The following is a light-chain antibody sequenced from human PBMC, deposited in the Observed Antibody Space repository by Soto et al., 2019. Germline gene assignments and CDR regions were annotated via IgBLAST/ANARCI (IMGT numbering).Light chain of an antibody. Sequence: EMVMRQPPATLSVSPGERATLSCRASQSVRSYLAWFQQKPGQAPRLLIYDASKRATGIPARFSGIGSGADFTLTISSIAPEDFAVDDCHQRSKWLTFGGGTKVDIK. CDR1: QSVRSY. V-gene: IGKV3-11*01. CDR3: HQRSKWLT. CDR2: DAS. J-gene: IGKJ4*01.